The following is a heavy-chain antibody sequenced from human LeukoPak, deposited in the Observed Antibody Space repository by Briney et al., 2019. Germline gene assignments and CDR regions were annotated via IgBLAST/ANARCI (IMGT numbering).Heavy chain of an antibody. J-gene: IGHJ4*02. D-gene: IGHD6-13*01. CDR3: ARHAGGIAATGTRPFDY. CDR2: IYYSGST. Sequence: SETLSLTCTVSGDSIANGTYSWGWIRQPPGKGLEWIGSIYYSGSTYYNPSLKSRVTISVDTSKNQFPLKLSSVTAADTAVYYCARHAGGIAATGTRPFDYWGQGTLVTVSS. V-gene: IGHV4-39*01. CDR1: GDSIANGTYS.